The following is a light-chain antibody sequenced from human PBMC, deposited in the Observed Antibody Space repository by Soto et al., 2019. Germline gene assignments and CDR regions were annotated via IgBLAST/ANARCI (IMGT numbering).Light chain of an antibody. CDR2: GAS. CDR3: QQYGSSPLT. Sequence: ETVLTQSPGTLSLSPGEGATLSCSASHTVKNDYLAWYQQRRGLPPRLLIFGASGRATGIPDRFSGSGSGTDFTLTITRLEPEDFAVYYCQQYGSSPLTFGGGTKVDIK. CDR1: HTVKNDY. V-gene: IGKV3-20*01. J-gene: IGKJ4*01.